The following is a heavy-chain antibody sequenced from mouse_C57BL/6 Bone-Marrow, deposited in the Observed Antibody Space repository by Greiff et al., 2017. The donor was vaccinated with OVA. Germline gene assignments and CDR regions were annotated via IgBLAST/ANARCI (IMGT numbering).Heavy chain of an antibody. D-gene: IGHD1-1*01. V-gene: IGHV1-64*01. Sequence: VQLQQPGAELVKPGASVKLSCKASGYTFTSYWMHWVKQRPGQGLEWIGMIHPNSGSTNYNAKFKSKATLTVDKSSSTAYMQRSSLTSEDSAVDYCARGDYGSSYWGFAYWGQGTLVTVSA. CDR1: GYTFTSYW. CDR2: IHPNSGST. J-gene: IGHJ3*01. CDR3: ARGDYGSSYWGFAY.